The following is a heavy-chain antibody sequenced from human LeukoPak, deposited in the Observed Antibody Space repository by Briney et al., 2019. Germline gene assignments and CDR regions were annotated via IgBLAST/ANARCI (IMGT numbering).Heavy chain of an antibody. D-gene: IGHD1-26*01. CDR2: INSDGSST. V-gene: IGHV3-74*01. Sequence: GGSLRLSCAASGFTFSRYWMHWVRQAPGKGLVWVSRINSDGSSTSYADSVKGRFTISRDNAKNTLYLQMNSLRAEDTAVYYCARVDSGSYYRWFDPWGQGTLVTVSS. J-gene: IGHJ5*02. CDR1: GFTFSRYW. CDR3: ARVDSGSYYRWFDP.